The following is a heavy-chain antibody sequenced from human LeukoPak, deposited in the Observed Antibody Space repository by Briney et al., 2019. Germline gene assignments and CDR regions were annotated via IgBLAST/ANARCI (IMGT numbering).Heavy chain of an antibody. J-gene: IGHJ5*02. CDR1: GFTFSTYS. V-gene: IGHV3-48*01. D-gene: IGHD3-10*01. CDR2: IDSGSNNI. CDR3: AKDYSKTSYYGSGTYYRPNWFDP. Sequence: GGSLRLSCAASGFTFSTYSVNWVRQAPGKGLEWVSGIDSGSNNIHYADSVKGRFTISRDNSKNTLYLQMNSLRAEDTAVYYCAKDYSKTSYYGSGTYYRPNWFDPWGQGTLVTASS.